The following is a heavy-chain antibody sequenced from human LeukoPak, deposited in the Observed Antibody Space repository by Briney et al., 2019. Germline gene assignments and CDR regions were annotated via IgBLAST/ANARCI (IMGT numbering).Heavy chain of an antibody. V-gene: IGHV1-46*01. CDR3: AGAAQSRYYYDSSGYYY. D-gene: IGHD3-22*01. J-gene: IGHJ4*02. Sequence: ATVKVSCKASGYTFTSYYMHWVRQAPGQGLEWMGIINPSGGSTSYAQKFQGRVTMTRDTSTSTVYMELSSLRSEDTAVYYCAGAAQSRYYYDSSGYYYWGQGTLVTVSS. CDR2: INPSGGST. CDR1: GYTFTSYY.